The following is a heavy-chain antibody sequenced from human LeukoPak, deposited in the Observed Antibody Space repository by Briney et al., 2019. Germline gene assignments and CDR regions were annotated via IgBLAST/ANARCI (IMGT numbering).Heavy chain of an antibody. D-gene: IGHD1-7*01. V-gene: IGHV1-18*04. CDR1: GYTFTSYG. Sequence: ASVKVSCKASGYTFTSYGISWVRQAPGQGLEWMGWISAYNGNTNYAQKLQGRVTMTTDKSTSTAYMELSSLRSEDTAVYYCARATGTSDYWGQGTLVTVSS. J-gene: IGHJ4*02. CDR3: ARATGTSDY. CDR2: ISAYNGNT.